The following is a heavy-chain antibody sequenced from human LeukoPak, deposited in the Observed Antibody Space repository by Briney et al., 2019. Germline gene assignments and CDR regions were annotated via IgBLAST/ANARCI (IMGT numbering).Heavy chain of an antibody. CDR3: AKGLGRRSSSWDMLNH. CDR1: GFTFSSYA. J-gene: IGHJ5*02. CDR2: PSGSGAST. V-gene: IGHV3-23*01. D-gene: IGHD6-13*01. Sequence: PGGSLRLSCSASGFTFSSYAMTWVRQAPGKGLDWVSAPSGSGASTYYADSVRGRFTISRGNSKNTLYLQMNSLRVKDTAVFYCAKGLGRRSSSWDMLNHWGQGTLVTVSS.